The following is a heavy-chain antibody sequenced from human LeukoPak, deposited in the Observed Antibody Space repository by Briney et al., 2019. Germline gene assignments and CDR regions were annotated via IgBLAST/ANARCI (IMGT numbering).Heavy chain of an antibody. D-gene: IGHD5-24*01. CDR1: GFTFSSHA. CDR3: ARETLDGYNFIDF. Sequence: GGSLRLSCTPSGFTFSSHAMSWVRQAPGKGLEWVSYISSSSSTIYYADSVKGRFTISRDNSKNTLYLQMDSLRTDDTAVYYCARETLDGYNFIDFWGQGILVTVSS. J-gene: IGHJ4*02. CDR2: ISSSSSTI. V-gene: IGHV3-48*01.